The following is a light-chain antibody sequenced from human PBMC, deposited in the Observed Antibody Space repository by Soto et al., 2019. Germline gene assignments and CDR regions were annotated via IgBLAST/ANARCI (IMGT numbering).Light chain of an antibody. CDR1: SGHSSYA. J-gene: IGLJ2*01. CDR2: LNSDGSH. V-gene: IGLV4-69*01. Sequence: QLVLTQSPSASACLGASVKLTCTLSSGHSSYAIAWHQQQPEKGPRYLMKLNSDGSHSKGDGIPDRFSGSSSGAERYLTISSLQSEDEADYYCQTWGTGTLVFGGGTKLTVL. CDR3: QTWGTGTLV.